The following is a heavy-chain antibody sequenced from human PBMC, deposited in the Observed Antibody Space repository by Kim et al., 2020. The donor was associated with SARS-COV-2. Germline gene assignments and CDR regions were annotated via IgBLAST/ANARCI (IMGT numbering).Heavy chain of an antibody. Sequence: GGSLRLSCAASGFTFSNYPMHWVRQAPGKGLEYASAISSNGGSTFYATSVKGRFTISRDNSKNTLYLQMGSLRAEDMAVYYCAREGSWLDYWGQGILATV. V-gene: IGHV3-64*01. CDR3: AREGSWLDY. CDR1: GFTFSNYP. D-gene: IGHD6-19*01. CDR2: ISSNGGST. J-gene: IGHJ4*02.